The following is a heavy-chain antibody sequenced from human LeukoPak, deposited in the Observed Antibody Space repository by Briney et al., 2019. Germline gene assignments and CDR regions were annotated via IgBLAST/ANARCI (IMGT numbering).Heavy chain of an antibody. J-gene: IGHJ5*02. D-gene: IGHD3-10*01. CDR3: AKGGSYYTSSWFDP. CDR2: INNVGGSA. V-gene: IGHV3-23*01. Sequence: GGSLRLSCAASAFTFSSYAMSWVRQAPGKGLEWVSAINNVGGSAYYADSVKGRFTISRDNSKNTLYLQMNSLRAEDTAVYYCAKGGSYYTSSWFDPWGQGTLVTVSS. CDR1: AFTFSSYA.